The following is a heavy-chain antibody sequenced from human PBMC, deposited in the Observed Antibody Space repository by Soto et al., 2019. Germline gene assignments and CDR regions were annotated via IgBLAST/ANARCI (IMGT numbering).Heavy chain of an antibody. CDR1: GGSFSGYY. CDR3: ARTYYDILTGYLD. V-gene: IGHV4-34*01. J-gene: IGHJ4*02. CDR2: INHSGST. D-gene: IGHD3-9*01. Sequence: QVQLQQWAAGLLKPSETLSLTFAVYGGSFSGYYWSWIRQPPGKGLEWIGEINHSGSTNYNPSLKSRVTISVETSKDQFSLKLCSVTAADTAVYYCARTYYDILTGYLDWGQGTLVTVSS.